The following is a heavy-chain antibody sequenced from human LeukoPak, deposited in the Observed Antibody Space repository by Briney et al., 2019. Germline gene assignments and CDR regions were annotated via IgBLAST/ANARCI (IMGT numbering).Heavy chain of an antibody. CDR3: AKRVPYSSSSVYFDS. Sequence: GGSLRLSCDASGCTFSTYAMNWVRQAPGKGLEWVSAISGSGDETYYADSVKGRFTISKDNSKNTLYLQMNSLRAEDTAVYYCAKRVPYSSSSVYFDSWGQGTLVTVSS. D-gene: IGHD6-6*01. V-gene: IGHV3-23*01. J-gene: IGHJ4*02. CDR1: GCTFSTYA. CDR2: ISGSGDET.